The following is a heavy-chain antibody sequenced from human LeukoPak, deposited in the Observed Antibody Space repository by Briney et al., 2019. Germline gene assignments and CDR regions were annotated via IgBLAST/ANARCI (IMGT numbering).Heavy chain of an antibody. CDR2: ISSSSTI. Sequence: GGSLRLSCAASGFTFSSYSMNWVRQAPGKGLEWVSYISSSSTIYYADSVKGRFTISRDNAKNSLYLQMNSLRAEDTAVYYCARVGIAVAGPRDYYGMDIWGQGTTVTVSS. CDR3: ARVGIAVAGPRDYYGMDI. J-gene: IGHJ6*02. D-gene: IGHD6-19*01. V-gene: IGHV3-48*04. CDR1: GFTFSSYS.